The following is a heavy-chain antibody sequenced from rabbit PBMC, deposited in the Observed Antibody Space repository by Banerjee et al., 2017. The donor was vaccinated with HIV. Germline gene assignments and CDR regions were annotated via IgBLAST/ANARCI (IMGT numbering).Heavy chain of an antibody. CDR1: GFTISSSYY. CDR3: ARDGGAAAADNGYVFSL. Sequence: QEQLEESGGGLVQPGASLTLTCTASGFTISSSYYMSWVRQAPGRGLEWIGTIIIDSGKTGYANWAKGRVTITRSTSLNTVTLQMTSLTAADTATYFCARDGGAAAADNGYVFSLWGQGTLVTVS. J-gene: IGHJ4*01. CDR2: IIIDSGKT. D-gene: IGHD6-1*01. V-gene: IGHV1S43*01.